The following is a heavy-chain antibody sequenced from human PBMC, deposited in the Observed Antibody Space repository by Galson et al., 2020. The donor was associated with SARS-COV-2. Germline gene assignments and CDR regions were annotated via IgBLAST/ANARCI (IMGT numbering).Heavy chain of an antibody. CDR3: ARERFEY. CDR2: IRSSSGTI. CDR1: GITFSSYT. Sequence: GESLKISCAASGITFSSYTMNSVRQAPVKGLELVAYIRSSSGTIYYADSVKGRFTISRDNAKNSLYLQLNSLRVEDTAVYYGARERFEYWGQGTLVTVSS. J-gene: IGHJ4*02. V-gene: IGHV3-48*04.